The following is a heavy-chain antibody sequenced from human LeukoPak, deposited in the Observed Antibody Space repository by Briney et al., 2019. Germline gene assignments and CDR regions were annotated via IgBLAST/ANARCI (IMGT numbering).Heavy chain of an antibody. J-gene: IGHJ4*02. CDR2: ISAYNGNT. Sequence: ASVKVSCKASGYTFTSYGISWVRQAPGQGLEWMGWISAYNGNTNYAQKLQGRVTMTTDTSTSTAYMELRSLRSDDTAVYYCARDLIGYCSSTSCSLWGYWGQGTLVTVSS. V-gene: IGHV1-18*01. CDR3: ARDLIGYCSSTSCSLWGY. D-gene: IGHD2-2*01. CDR1: GYTFTSYG.